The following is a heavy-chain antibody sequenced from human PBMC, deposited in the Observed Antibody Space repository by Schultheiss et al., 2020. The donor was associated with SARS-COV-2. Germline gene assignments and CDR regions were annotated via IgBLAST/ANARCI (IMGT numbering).Heavy chain of an antibody. CDR1: GFTFDDYA. J-gene: IGHJ3*02. D-gene: IGHD6-19*01. V-gene: IGHV3-9*01. CDR2: ISWNSGSI. Sequence: GGSLRLSCAASGFTFDDYAMHWVRQAPGKGLEWVSGISWNSGSIGYADSVKGRFTISRDNAKNSLYLQMNSLRAEDTAVYYCARRGLSLIERETAVAGTDAFDIWGQGTMVTVSS. CDR3: ARRGLSLIERETAVAGTDAFDI.